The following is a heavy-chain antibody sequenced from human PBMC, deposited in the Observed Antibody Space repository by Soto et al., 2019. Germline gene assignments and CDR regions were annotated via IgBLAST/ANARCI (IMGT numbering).Heavy chain of an antibody. J-gene: IGHJ4*02. CDR2: ISAYNGNT. D-gene: IGHD4-17*01. CDR1: GYTFTSYG. V-gene: IGHV1-18*01. CDR3: AREVYGDYVLDS. Sequence: QVQLVQSGAEVKKPGASVKVSCTASGYTFTSYGISWVRQAPGQGLEWMGWISAYNGNTNYAQKIQGRVTMTTDTAPSTAYMELRSLRSDDTAVYYCAREVYGDYVLDSWGQGTLVTVPS.